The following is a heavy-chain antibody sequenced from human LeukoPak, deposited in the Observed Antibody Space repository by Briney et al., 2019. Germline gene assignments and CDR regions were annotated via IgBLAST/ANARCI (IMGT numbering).Heavy chain of an antibody. CDR1: GFTFSTFA. J-gene: IGHJ4*02. CDR2: IFPSGGEI. CDR3: ATYRQVLLPFES. Sequence: GGSLRLSCAASGFTFSTFAMVWVRQPPGKGLEWVSSIFPSGGEIHYADSVRGRFTISRDNSKSTLSLQMNSLRAEDTAIYYCATYRQVLLPFESWGQGALVTVSS. D-gene: IGHD2-8*02. V-gene: IGHV3-23*01.